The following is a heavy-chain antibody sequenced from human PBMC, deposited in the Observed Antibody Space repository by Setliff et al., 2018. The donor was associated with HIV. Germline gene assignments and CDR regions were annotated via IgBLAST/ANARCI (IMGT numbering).Heavy chain of an antibody. CDR1: GFTLSDHW. V-gene: IGHV3-74*01. D-gene: IGHD1-7*01. CDR3: VKWNYPNS. J-gene: IGHJ4*02. CDR2: TNNDGSIT. Sequence: PGGSLRLSCAASGFTLSDHWMHWVRQVPGKGLVWVSRTNNDGSITNYADFVKGRFTMSRDSAKNTLYLQMNSLRVEDRAVYYCVKWNYPNSWGQGTLVTVSS.